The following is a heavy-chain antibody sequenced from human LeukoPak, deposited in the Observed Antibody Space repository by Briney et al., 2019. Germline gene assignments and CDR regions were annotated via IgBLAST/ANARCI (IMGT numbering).Heavy chain of an antibody. CDR2: INHSGST. Sequence: PSETLSLTCAVYGGSFGGYYWSWIRQPPGKGLEWIGEINHSGSTNYNPSLKSRVTISVDTSKNQFSLKLSSVTAADTAVYYCASQPYDILTGNNYSFDYWGQGTLVTVSS. J-gene: IGHJ4*02. V-gene: IGHV4-34*01. CDR3: ASQPYDILTGNNYSFDY. D-gene: IGHD3-9*01. CDR1: GGSFGGYY.